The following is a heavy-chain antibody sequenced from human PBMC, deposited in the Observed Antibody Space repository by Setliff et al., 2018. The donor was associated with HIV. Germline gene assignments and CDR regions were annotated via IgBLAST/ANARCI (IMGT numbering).Heavy chain of an antibody. Sequence: ASVKVSCKASGYTFTGYYIHWIRQAPGRGLQWLGWINPNDGGTKVAQQFQGRVTITRDTSISTAFMHLSGLRSDDTAMYYCARDDRGRVRGVGPFDPWGQGTLVTVSS. V-gene: IGHV1-2*02. CDR1: GYTFTGYY. CDR2: INPNDGGT. D-gene: IGHD3-10*01. CDR3: ARDDRGRVRGVGPFDP. J-gene: IGHJ5*02.